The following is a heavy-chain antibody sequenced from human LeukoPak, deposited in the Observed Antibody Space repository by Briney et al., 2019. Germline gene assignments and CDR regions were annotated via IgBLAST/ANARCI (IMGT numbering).Heavy chain of an antibody. CDR1: GFTFTRYS. J-gene: IGHJ4*02. Sequence: PGGSLRLSCAASGFTFTRYSMTWVRQAPGKGLEWVSSISSSGSTIYYADSVKGRFTISRDNAKNSLYLQMNSLRAEDTAVYYCARGGYCSGGSCYSWALTYYFDYWGQGTLVTVSS. CDR3: ARGGYCSGGSCYSWALTYYFDY. V-gene: IGHV3-21*04. CDR2: ISSSGSTI. D-gene: IGHD2-15*01.